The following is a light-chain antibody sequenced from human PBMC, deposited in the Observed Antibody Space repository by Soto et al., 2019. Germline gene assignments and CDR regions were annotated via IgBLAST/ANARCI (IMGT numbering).Light chain of an antibody. CDR3: QQYSNLPPNT. Sequence: ETVLTQSPATLSLSPGDRATLSCGASQRINDNYLAWYQQKPGLAPRLLIYVASTRAPGIPDRFSGSGSGADFTLTISRLEPEDFAVYYCQQYSNLPPNTFGQGTKLEIK. J-gene: IGKJ2*01. CDR1: QRINDNY. CDR2: VAS. V-gene: IGKV3D-20*01.